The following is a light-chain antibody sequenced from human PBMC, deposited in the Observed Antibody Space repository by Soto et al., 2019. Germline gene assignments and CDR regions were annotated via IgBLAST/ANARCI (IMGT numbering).Light chain of an antibody. Sequence: IELTQSPSSLSAAVGDRVTITCRASQDISNLLNWYQQKPGKAPRLLISDASNLQTGVPSRFSGGGSGTDFTLTISSLQPEDIATYYCHQYDNLPLTFGGGTKVDIK. CDR2: DAS. J-gene: IGKJ4*01. CDR3: HQYDNLPLT. V-gene: IGKV1-33*01. CDR1: QDISNL.